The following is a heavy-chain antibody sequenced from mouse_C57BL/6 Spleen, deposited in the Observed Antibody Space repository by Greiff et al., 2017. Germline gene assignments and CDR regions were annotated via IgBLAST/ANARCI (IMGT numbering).Heavy chain of an antibody. J-gene: IGHJ1*03. CDR3: ARSALYYGSSADV. V-gene: IGHV1-4*01. CDR1: GYTFTSYT. D-gene: IGHD1-1*01. Sequence: QVQLKESGAELARPGASVKMSCKASGYTFTSYTMHWVKQRPGQGLEWIGYINPSSGYTKYNQKFKDKATLTADKSSSTAYMQLSSLTSEDSAVYYCARSALYYGSSADVWGTGTTVTVSS. CDR2: INPSSGYT.